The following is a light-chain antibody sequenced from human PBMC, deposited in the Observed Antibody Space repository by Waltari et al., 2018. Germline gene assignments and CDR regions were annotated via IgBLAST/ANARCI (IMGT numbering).Light chain of an antibody. V-gene: IGLV2-14*01. Sequence: QSALTQPASVSGSPGQSITISCTGTSSDVGFYNYVSWYQQHPGKAPKLMIYDVSEEPYGVYNCFSGSKSGNTASLTISGLQADDEADYYCNSYAGSSSWVFGGGTKLTVL. CDR3: NSYAGSSSWV. CDR1: SSDVGFYNY. CDR2: DVS. J-gene: IGLJ3*02.